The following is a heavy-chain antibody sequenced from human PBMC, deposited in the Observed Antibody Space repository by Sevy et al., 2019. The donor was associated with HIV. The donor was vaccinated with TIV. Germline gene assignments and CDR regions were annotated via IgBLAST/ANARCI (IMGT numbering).Heavy chain of an antibody. CDR1: GGTFSSYA. D-gene: IGHD3-22*01. CDR2: IIPIFGTA. CDR3: VRGADYYDSSGANCDY. V-gene: IGHV1-69*06. Sequence: ASVKVSCKASGGTFSSYAISWVRQAPGQGLEWMGGIIPIFGTANYAQKFQGRVTITADKSTSTAYMELSSLRSEDTAVYYCVRGADYYDSSGANCDYWGQGTLVTVSS. J-gene: IGHJ4*02.